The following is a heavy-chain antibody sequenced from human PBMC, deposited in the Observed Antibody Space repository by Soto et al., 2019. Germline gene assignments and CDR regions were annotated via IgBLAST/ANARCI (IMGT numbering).Heavy chain of an antibody. CDR3: VRATYFSDSSGYTRCLDY. V-gene: IGHV3-72*01. CDR1: EFVFRSYW. Sequence: GGSLRLSCAASEFVFRSYWMHWVRQAPGKGLEWVGRSRDKPQGYSTAYAAPVKGRFTTSRDESKNSAYLQMNSLKTEDTAVYYCVRATYFSDSSGYTRCLDYWGQGTLVTVSS. J-gene: IGHJ4*02. D-gene: IGHD3-22*01. CDR2: SRDKPQGYST.